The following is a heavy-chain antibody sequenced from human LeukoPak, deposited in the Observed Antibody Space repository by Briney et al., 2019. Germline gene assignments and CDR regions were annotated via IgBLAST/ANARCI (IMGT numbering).Heavy chain of an antibody. CDR1: GXSISISSYY. CDR2: IFSGST. CDR3: ARLDGNWNYFDY. J-gene: IGHJ4*02. V-gene: IGHV4-39*01. Sequence: SETLSLTCIVSGXSISISSYYWGWVRQPPGKGLEWIGSIFSGSTYYNPSLKSRVTISLNTSKNQFSLKLTSVTAADTAVYYCARLDGNWNYFDYWGQGSLVTVSS. D-gene: IGHD1-20*01.